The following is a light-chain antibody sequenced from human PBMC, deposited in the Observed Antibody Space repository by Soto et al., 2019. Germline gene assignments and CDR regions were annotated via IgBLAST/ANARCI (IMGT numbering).Light chain of an antibody. J-gene: IGKJ4*01. Sequence: DIQMTQSPSTLSASIGDRVTITCRASESIRTWLAWYQHKPGKAPKFLIYDASSLESGVPSRFSGSGSGTEFTLTISSLQPDDFATYYCQQANSFPLTFGGGTKVDIK. CDR1: ESIRTW. CDR2: DAS. V-gene: IGKV1-5*01. CDR3: QQANSFPLT.